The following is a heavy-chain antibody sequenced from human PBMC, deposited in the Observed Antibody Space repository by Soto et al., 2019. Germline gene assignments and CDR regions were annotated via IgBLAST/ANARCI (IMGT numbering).Heavy chain of an antibody. CDR1: GGSISNGYYY. CDR2: IYHSGRT. Sequence: SETLSLTCTVSGGSISNGYYYWSWVRQNPGKGLEWIGHIYHSGRTYYNPSLKSRVSISIDTSKNQFSLHLSSVTAADTAVYYCARWVEVSLDYFDSWGQGNPVTVPQ. CDR3: ARWVEVSLDYFDS. J-gene: IGHJ4*02. V-gene: IGHV4-31*03. D-gene: IGHD2-15*01.